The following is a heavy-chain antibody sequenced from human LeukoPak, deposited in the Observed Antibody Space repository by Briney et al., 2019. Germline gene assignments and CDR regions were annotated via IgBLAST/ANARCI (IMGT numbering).Heavy chain of an antibody. V-gene: IGHV1-2*02. J-gene: IGHJ4*02. CDR3: APAGKSGYEVTPFDY. CDR2: INPDSGGT. D-gene: IGHD5-12*01. Sequence: ASVKVSCKAPGYTFTDYYMHWVRQAPGQGLERMAWINPDSGGTNYAQKFQGRVSVTRDTSISTAYMELSRLRSDDTAVYYCAPAGKSGYEVTPFDYWGQGTLITVSS. CDR1: GYTFTDYY.